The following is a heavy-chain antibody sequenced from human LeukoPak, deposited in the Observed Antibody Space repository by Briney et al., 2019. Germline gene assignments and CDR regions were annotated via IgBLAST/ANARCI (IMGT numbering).Heavy chain of an antibody. Sequence: GRSLRLSCAASGFTFSSYGMHWVRQARGKGLEWVAVMYYDGISKYYADSVKGRFTISRDNSMNTLYLQMNSLRAEDTAVYFCARDLYCSGGSCLYFDYWGQGTLVTVSS. CDR3: ARDLYCSGGSCLYFDY. CDR1: GFTFSSYG. CDR2: MYYDGISK. D-gene: IGHD2-15*01. J-gene: IGHJ4*02. V-gene: IGHV3-33*01.